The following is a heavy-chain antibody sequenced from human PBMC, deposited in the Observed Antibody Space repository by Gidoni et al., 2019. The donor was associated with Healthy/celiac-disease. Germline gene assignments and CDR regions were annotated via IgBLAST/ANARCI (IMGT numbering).Heavy chain of an antibody. Sequence: EVQLVESGGGLVQPGRSLRLSCAASGFPFDVYAMHWVRQAPGKGLEWVSGISWNSGSIGYADSVKGRFTISRDNAKNSLYLQMNSLRAEDTALYYCAKGSLRLGELSLSYFDYWGQGTLVTVSS. CDR3: AKGSLRLGELSLSYFDY. J-gene: IGHJ4*02. CDR2: ISWNSGSI. CDR1: GFPFDVYA. D-gene: IGHD3-16*02. V-gene: IGHV3-9*01.